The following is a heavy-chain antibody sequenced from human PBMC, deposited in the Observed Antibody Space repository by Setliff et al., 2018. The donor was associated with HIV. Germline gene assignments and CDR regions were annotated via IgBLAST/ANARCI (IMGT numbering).Heavy chain of an antibody. CDR2: IWYDGSVR. J-gene: IGHJ6*02. CDR3: ARSEKYCSSVSCFRGCYGMDV. Sequence: PGGSLRLSCTTSGFTFSRYGFHWVRQAPGKGLEWVAVIWYDGSVRYYADSVKGRFTISRENAKKSVYLQMNSLRAEDTAVYYCARSEKYCSSVSCFRGCYGMDVWGHGATVTVSS. V-gene: IGHV3-33*08. D-gene: IGHD2-2*01. CDR1: GFTFSRYG.